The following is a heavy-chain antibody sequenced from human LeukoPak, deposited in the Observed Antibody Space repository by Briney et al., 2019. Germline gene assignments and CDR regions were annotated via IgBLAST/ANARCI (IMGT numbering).Heavy chain of an antibody. CDR1: GFTFTSSA. J-gene: IGHJ3*01. Sequence: GASVKVSCKASGFTFTSSAVQWVRQARGQRLEWIGWIVVGSGNTNYAQKFQERDTITRDMSTSTVYTELSSLRSEDTAVYHCAAEGRPTVVTFRKGAVDLWGQGTMVTVSS. D-gene: IGHD4-23*01. CDR2: IVVGSGNT. V-gene: IGHV1-58*01. CDR3: AAEGRPTVVTFRKGAVDL.